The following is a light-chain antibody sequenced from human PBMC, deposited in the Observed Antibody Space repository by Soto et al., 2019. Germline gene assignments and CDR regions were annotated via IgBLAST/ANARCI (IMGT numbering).Light chain of an antibody. Sequence: EIVLTQSPGTLSLSPGERATLSCRASQSVSSTYLAWYQQKPGQAPRLLIYGASSRATGIPDRFSGSGSGTDVALTISRLEHEDFAVYYCQQCDNSPYTFGQGTKLEIK. CDR3: QQCDNSPYT. CDR2: GAS. J-gene: IGKJ2*01. V-gene: IGKV3-20*01. CDR1: QSVSSTY.